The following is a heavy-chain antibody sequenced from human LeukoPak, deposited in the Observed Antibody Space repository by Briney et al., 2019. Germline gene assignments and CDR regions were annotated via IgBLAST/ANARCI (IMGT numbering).Heavy chain of an antibody. CDR2: ISYDATNK. CDR1: GFTFSSSD. J-gene: IGHJ4*02. Sequence: PGGSLRLSCAASGFTFSSSDMHWVRQAPGKGLEWVAVISYDATNKYYADSVKGRFTLSRDNSKNTLYLQTNTLRDEDTAVYYCAKASSNYFCYFEYWGQGTLVTVSS. V-gene: IGHV3-30*18. CDR3: AKASSNYFCYFEY. D-gene: IGHD2/OR15-2a*01.